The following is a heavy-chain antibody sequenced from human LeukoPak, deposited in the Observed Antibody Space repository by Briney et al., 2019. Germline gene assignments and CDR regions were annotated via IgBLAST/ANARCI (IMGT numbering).Heavy chain of an antibody. CDR3: AREPSTWVVSSSWFAFDY. D-gene: IGHD6-13*01. J-gene: IGHJ4*02. Sequence: GGSLRLSCAASGFTFSDYYMSWIRQAPGKGLEWVSYISSSGSTIYYADSVKGRFTISRDNAKNSLYLQMNSLRAEDTAVYYCAREPSTWVVSSSWFAFDYWGQGTLVTVSS. CDR2: ISSSGSTI. V-gene: IGHV3-11*04. CDR1: GFTFSDYY.